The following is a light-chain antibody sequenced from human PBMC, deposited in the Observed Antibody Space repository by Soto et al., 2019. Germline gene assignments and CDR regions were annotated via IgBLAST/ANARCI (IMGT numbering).Light chain of an antibody. J-gene: IGKJ4*01. CDR2: GPS. CDR1: QSVSSSY. V-gene: IGKV3-20*01. Sequence: EIVLTQSPGTLSLSPGERATLSCRATQSVSSSYLPWYQQKPGQAPRLLLYGPSSRATGIPEMFSRSGSGTDFTITISRLEPEDFAVYYCQHGGMSPAFGGVTKVEGK. CDR3: QHGGMSPA.